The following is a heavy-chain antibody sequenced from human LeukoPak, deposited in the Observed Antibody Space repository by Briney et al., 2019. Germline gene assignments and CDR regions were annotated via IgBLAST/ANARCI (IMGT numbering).Heavy chain of an antibody. CDR1: GFTLNGYW. CDR2: INSDGSTT. Sequence: GGSLRLSCAAPGFTLNGYWMHWVRQAPGKGLVWVSRINSDGSTTSYADSVKGRFTISRDNAKNSLYLQMSSLRADDTAVYYCARDLPTGSDYFDYWGQGTLVTVSS. J-gene: IGHJ4*02. D-gene: IGHD6-6*01. CDR3: ARDLPTGSDYFDY. V-gene: IGHV3-74*01.